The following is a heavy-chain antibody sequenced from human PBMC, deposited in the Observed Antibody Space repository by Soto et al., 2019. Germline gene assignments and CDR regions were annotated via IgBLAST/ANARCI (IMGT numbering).Heavy chain of an antibody. CDR2: IKSKTDGGTT. Sequence: PGGSLRLSCEASGFTFNDYSMDWVRQAPGKGLEWVGRIKSKTDGGTTDYAAPVKGRFTISRDDSKNTLYLQMNSLKTEDTAVYYCTAKYQLLLNYYYYGMDVWGQGTTVTVSS. J-gene: IGHJ6*02. V-gene: IGHV3-15*01. D-gene: IGHD2-2*01. CDR1: GFTFNDYS. CDR3: TAKYQLLLNYYYYGMDV.